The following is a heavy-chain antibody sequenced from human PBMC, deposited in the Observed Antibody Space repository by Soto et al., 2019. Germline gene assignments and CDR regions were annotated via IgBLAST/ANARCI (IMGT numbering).Heavy chain of an antibody. D-gene: IGHD3-16*02. CDR1: GYSFTSYG. CDR2: ISAYNGNT. Sequence: ASVKVSCKASGYSFTSYGISWVRQAPGQGLEWMGWISAYNGNTNYAQKLQGRVTMTTDTSTSTAYMELRSLRSDDTAVYYCARGAYYDYIWGSYRQSSDYYYYYMDVWGKGTTVTVSS. CDR3: ARGAYYDYIWGSYRQSSDYYYYYMDV. J-gene: IGHJ6*03. V-gene: IGHV1-18*01.